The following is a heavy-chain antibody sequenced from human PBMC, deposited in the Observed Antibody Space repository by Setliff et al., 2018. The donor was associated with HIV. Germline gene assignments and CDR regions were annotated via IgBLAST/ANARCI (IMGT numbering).Heavy chain of an antibody. J-gene: IGHJ6*03. CDR2: IYYSGST. CDR3: ARHRDPPGTSWIFYYYYMDL. CDR1: GGSIRSSSFY. Sequence: PSETLSLTCTVSGGSIRSSSFYWGWIRQPPGKGLEWIARIYYSGSTYYNSSLKSLVTISVDTSKDQFSLKLTSVTAADTAMYFCARHRDPPGTSWIFYYYYMDLWGGGTTVTVSS. D-gene: IGHD2-2*01. V-gene: IGHV4-39*01.